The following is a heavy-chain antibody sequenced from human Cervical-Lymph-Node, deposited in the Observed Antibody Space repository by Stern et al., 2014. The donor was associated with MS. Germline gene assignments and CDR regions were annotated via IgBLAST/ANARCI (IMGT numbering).Heavy chain of an antibody. V-gene: IGHV4-39*01. D-gene: IGHD3-22*01. CDR1: GGSISSSSYY. CDR2: IYYSGST. Sequence: QLQLQESGPGLVKPSETLSLTCTVSGGSISSSSYYWGWIRQPPGKGLEWIGSIYYSGSTYYNPSLKSRVTISVDTSKNQVSLKLSSVTAADTAVYYCARWAYSSGWYNWFDPWGQGTLVTVSS. J-gene: IGHJ5*02. CDR3: ARWAYSSGWYNWFDP.